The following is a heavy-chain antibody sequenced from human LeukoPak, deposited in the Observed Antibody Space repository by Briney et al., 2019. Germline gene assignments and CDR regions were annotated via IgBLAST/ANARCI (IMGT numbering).Heavy chain of an antibody. CDR2: IYSGGST. Sequence: QAGGSLRLSCAASGFTVSSNYMSWVRQAPGKGLEWVSVIYSGGSTYYADSVKGRFTISRDNSKNTLYLQMNSLRAEDTAVYYCARDTYTVRGVISRAFDIWGQGTMVTVSS. CDR1: GFTVSSNY. J-gene: IGHJ3*02. V-gene: IGHV3-66*01. D-gene: IGHD3-10*01. CDR3: ARDTYTVRGVISRAFDI.